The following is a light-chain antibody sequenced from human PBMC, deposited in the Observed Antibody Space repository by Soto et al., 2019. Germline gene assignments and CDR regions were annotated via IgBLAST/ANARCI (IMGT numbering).Light chain of an antibody. V-gene: IGKV3-20*01. CDR3: QQYCSSPPIT. Sequence: EIVLTQSPGTLSLSPGERATLSCRASQSVSSGFLAWHQQKPGQPPRLLIYGASSRATGIPDRFSGSGSGTDFTLTISRLEPEDFAVYYCQQYCSSPPITFGQGTRLEIK. J-gene: IGKJ5*01. CDR1: QSVSSGF. CDR2: GAS.